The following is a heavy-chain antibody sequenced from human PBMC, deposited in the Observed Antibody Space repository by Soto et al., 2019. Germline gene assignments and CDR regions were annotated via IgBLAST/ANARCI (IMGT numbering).Heavy chain of an antibody. CDR1: GYTFSSYY. CDR2: ISAYNGNT. Sequence: GASVKVSCKASGYTFSSYYMNWVRQAPGQGLEWMGWISAYNGNTKYAQKFQGRVTMTTDTSTSTAYMEVRSLRSDDTAVYYCARDAAAGLNDYWGQGTLVTVSS. D-gene: IGHD6-13*01. V-gene: IGHV1-18*04. CDR3: ARDAAAGLNDY. J-gene: IGHJ4*02.